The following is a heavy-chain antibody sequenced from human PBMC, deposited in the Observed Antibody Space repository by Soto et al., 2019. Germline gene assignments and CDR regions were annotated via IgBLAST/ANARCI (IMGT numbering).Heavy chain of an antibody. Sequence: GASVKVSCKASGYTFTSYYMHWVRQAPGQGLEWMGIINPSGGSTSYAQKFQGRVTMTRDTSTSTVYMELSSLRSEDTAVYYCAREEGYDYVWGSYRYKLLPPKPLDYWGQGTLVTVSS. J-gene: IGHJ4*02. CDR1: GYTFTSYY. V-gene: IGHV1-46*01. CDR2: INPSGGST. CDR3: AREEGYDYVWGSYRYKLLPPKPLDY. D-gene: IGHD3-16*02.